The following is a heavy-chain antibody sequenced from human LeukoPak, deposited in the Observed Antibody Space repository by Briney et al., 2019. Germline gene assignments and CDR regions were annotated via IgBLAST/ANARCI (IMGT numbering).Heavy chain of an antibody. J-gene: IGHJ4*02. D-gene: IGHD6-13*01. Sequence: SETLSLTCTVSGGSISNYWNWIRQPPGKGLEWIGYIYYSGSTNYNPSLKSRVTISVDTSKNQFSLKLSSVTAADTAVYYCASACLAAAPFDYWGQGTLVTVSS. CDR2: IYYSGST. CDR3: ASACLAAAPFDY. V-gene: IGHV4-59*08. CDR1: GGSISNY.